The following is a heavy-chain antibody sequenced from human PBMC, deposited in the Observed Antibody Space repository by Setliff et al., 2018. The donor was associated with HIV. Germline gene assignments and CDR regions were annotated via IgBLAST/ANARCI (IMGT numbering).Heavy chain of an antibody. CDR3: ARSIVPVASGFYYFEY. CDR2: IYHTGST. CDR1: GGSINSTSYY. V-gene: IGHV4-39*01. D-gene: IGHD3-3*01. J-gene: IGHJ4*02. Sequence: SETLSLTCTVSGGSINSTSYYWGWIRQPPGNGLEWIGSIYHTGSTYSKPSLKIRVTISVDTSKNQFSLRLSSVAAGDTAVYYCARSIVPVASGFYYFEYWGQGTLVTVPQ.